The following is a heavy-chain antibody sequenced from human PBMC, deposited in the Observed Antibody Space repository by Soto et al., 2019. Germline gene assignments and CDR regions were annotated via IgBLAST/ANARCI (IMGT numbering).Heavy chain of an antibody. Sequence: SDTLSLTCTVSGGSISSGDYYWSWIRQPPGKGLEWIGYIYYSGSTYYNPSLKSRVTISVDTSKNQFSLKLSSVTAADTAVYYCARIVTIFGVVRGMDVWGQGTTVTVSS. CDR3: ARIVTIFGVVRGMDV. D-gene: IGHD3-3*01. CDR1: GGSISSGDYY. CDR2: IYYSGST. V-gene: IGHV4-30-4*02. J-gene: IGHJ6*02.